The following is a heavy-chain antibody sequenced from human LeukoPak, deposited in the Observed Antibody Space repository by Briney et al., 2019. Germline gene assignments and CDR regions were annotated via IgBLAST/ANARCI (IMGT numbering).Heavy chain of an antibody. CDR2: IYYSGST. D-gene: IGHD6-6*01. Sequence: PSETLSLTCTVSGGSISSGGYYWSWIRQHPGKGLEWIGYIYYSGSTYYNPSLKSRVTISVDTSKNQFSLKLSSVTAADTAVYYCARGGKGSSSPLVWFDPWGQGTLVTVSS. J-gene: IGHJ5*02. V-gene: IGHV4-31*03. CDR3: ARGGKGSSSPLVWFDP. CDR1: GGSISSGGYY.